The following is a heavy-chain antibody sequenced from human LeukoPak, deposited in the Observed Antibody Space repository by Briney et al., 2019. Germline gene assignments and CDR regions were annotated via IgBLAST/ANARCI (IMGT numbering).Heavy chain of an antibody. D-gene: IGHD3-9*01. CDR1: GYTFTSYG. CDR3: ARGGDVLRYFDYHYMDV. J-gene: IGHJ6*03. CDR2: ISAYNGST. Sequence: ASVKVSCKASGYTFTSYGISWVRQAPGQGLEWMGWISAYNGSTNYAQKLQGRVTMTTDTSTSTAYMELRSLRSDDTAVYYCARGGDVLRYFDYHYMDVWGKGTTVTISS. V-gene: IGHV1-18*01.